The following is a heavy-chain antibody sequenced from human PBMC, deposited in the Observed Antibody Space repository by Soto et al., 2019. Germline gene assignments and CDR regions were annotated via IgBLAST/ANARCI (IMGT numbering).Heavy chain of an antibody. Sequence: QVPLVQSGAEVKKPGSSVKVSCKASGGTFSSYTISWVRQAPGQGLEWMGRIIPILGIANYAQKFQGRVTITADKSTSTAYMELSSLRSEDTAVYYCARVPTDYYYYYMDVWGKGTTVTVSS. J-gene: IGHJ6*03. CDR3: ARVPTDYYYYYMDV. V-gene: IGHV1-69*02. D-gene: IGHD4-4*01. CDR1: GGTFSSYT. CDR2: IIPILGIA.